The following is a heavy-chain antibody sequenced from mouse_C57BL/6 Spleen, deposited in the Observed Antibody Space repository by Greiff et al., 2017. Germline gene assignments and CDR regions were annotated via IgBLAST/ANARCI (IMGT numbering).Heavy chain of an antibody. CDR2: INPNNGGT. CDR3: AGTGTYFDY. CDR1: GYTFTDYY. D-gene: IGHD4-1*01. Sequence: DVQLQQSGPELVKPGASVKISCKASGYTFTDYYMNWVKQSHGKSLEWIGDINPNNGGTSYNQKFKGKATLTVDKSSSTAYMELRSLTSEDSAVYYCAGTGTYFDYWGQGTTLTVSS. J-gene: IGHJ2*01. V-gene: IGHV1-26*01.